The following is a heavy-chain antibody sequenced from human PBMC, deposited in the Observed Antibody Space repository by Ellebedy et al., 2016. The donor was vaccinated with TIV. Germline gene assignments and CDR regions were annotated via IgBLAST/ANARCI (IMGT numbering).Heavy chain of an antibody. CDR3: ARARSGGSCYSFDY. V-gene: IGHV3-64*01. D-gene: IGHD2-15*01. Sequence: GESLKISCAASGFTFSSYAMNWVRQAPGKGLEYVSAISSNGGSTYYANSVKGRFTISRDNSKNTRYLQMGSLSAEDMAVYYCARARSGGSCYSFDYWGQGTLVTVSS. J-gene: IGHJ4*02. CDR1: GFTFSSYA. CDR2: ISSNGGST.